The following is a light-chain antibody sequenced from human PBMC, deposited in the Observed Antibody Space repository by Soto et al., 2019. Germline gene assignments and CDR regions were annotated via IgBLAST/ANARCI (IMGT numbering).Light chain of an antibody. V-gene: IGKV1-39*01. CDR3: QQRYITPWT. CDR1: QSISNY. CDR2: AAS. Sequence: DIQMTQSPSSLSTSVGDRVTITCRASQSISNYLNWYQQKPGKVPKLLIYAASRLQSGVPSRFSGSGSVTDFTLTISSLQPEDFATYFCQQRYITPWTFGQGTKVEI. J-gene: IGKJ1*01.